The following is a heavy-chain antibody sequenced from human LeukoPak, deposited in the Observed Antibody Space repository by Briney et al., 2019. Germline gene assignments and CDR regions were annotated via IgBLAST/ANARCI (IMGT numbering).Heavy chain of an antibody. D-gene: IGHD4-23*01. CDR3: ARDPAVYGGNPLDAFDI. CDR2: IYYSGST. J-gene: IGHJ3*02. CDR1: GGSINSYY. Sequence: SETLSLTCTVSGGSINSYYWSWIRQPPGKGLEWIGYIYYSGSTNYNPSLKSRVTISVDTSKNQFTLKLSSVTAADTAVYYCARDPAVYGGNPLDAFDIWGQGTMVTVSS. V-gene: IGHV4-59*01.